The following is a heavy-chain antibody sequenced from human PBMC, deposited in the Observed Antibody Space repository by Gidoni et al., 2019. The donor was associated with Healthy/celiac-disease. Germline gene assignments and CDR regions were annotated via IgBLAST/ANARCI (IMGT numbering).Heavy chain of an antibody. Sequence: SSYAMHWVRQAPGKGLEWVAVISYDGSNKYYADSVKGRFTISRDNSKNTLYLQMNSLRAEDTAVYYCARENYYYDSSGYRYFDYWGQGTLVTVSS. CDR2: ISYDGSNK. D-gene: IGHD3-22*01. CDR3: ARENYYYDSSGYRYFDY. J-gene: IGHJ4*02. V-gene: IGHV3-30*04. CDR1: SSYA.